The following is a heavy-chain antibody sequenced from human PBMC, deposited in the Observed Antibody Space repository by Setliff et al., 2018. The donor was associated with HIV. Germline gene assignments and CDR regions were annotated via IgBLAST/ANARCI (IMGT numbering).Heavy chain of an antibody. V-gene: IGHV1-18*01. Sequence: ASVKVSCKASGYTFTSYGISWVRQAPGQGLEWIGWISAYNGNTKYAQKLQGRVTMITDTSTSTAYMELRSLRSDDTAVYYCARDSRYFGYSSSFGDYWGQGTLVTVSS. J-gene: IGHJ4*02. CDR1: GYTFTSYG. CDR2: ISAYNGNT. CDR3: ARDSRYFGYSSSFGDY. D-gene: IGHD6-13*01.